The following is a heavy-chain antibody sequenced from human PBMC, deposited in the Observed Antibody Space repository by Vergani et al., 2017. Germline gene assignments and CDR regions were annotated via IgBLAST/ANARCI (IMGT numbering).Heavy chain of an antibody. V-gene: IGHV3-33*01. J-gene: IGHJ4*02. CDR3: ARDLSRRAAQKGAAFDY. D-gene: IGHD6-6*01. CDR2: IWYDGSNK. Sequence: QVQLVESGGGVVQPGRSLRLSCAASGFTFSSYGMHWVRQAPGKGLEWVAVIWYDGSNKYYADSVKGRFTISRDNSKNTLYLQMNSLRAEDTAVYYCARDLSRRAAQKGAAFDYWGQGTLVTVSS. CDR1: GFTFSSYG.